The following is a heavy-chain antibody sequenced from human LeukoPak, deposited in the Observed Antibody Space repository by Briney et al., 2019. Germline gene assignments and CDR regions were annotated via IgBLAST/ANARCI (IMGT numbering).Heavy chain of an antibody. CDR1: GFTFSSYG. V-gene: IGHV3-33*01. J-gene: IGHJ6*02. D-gene: IGHD6-13*01. CDR2: IWYDGGNK. CDR3: ARDPSSWYEDYYYYGMDV. Sequence: GGSLRLSCAASGFTFSSYGMHWVRQAPGRGLEWVAVIWYDGGNKYYADSVKGRFTISRDNSKNTLYLQMNSLRAEDTAVHYCARDPSSWYEDYYYYGMDVWGQGTTVTVSS.